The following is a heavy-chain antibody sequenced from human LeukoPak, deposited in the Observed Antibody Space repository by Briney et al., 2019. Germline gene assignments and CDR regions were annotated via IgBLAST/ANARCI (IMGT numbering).Heavy chain of an antibody. CDR2: ISYDGSNK. CDR3: ARDIVVLPAADNWFDP. D-gene: IGHD2-2*01. Sequence: GRSLRLSCAASGFTFSGYAMHWVRQAPGKGLEWVAVISYDGSNKYYADSVKGRFTISRDNSKNTLYLQMNSLRAEDTAVYYCARDIVVLPAADNWFDPWGQGTLVTVSS. J-gene: IGHJ5*02. V-gene: IGHV3-30-3*01. CDR1: GFTFSGYA.